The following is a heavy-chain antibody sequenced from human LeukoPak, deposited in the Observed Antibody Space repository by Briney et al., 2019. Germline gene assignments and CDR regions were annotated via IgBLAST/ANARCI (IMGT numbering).Heavy chain of an antibody. CDR3: ARHDSVVTAMVDY. V-gene: IGHV4-34*01. Sequence: SETLSLTCAVYGGSFSGYYWSWIRQPPGKGLEWIGSIYYSGSTYYNPSLKSRVTISVDTSKNQFSLKLSSVTAADTAVYYCARHDSVVTAMVDYWGQGTLVTVSS. CDR2: IYYSGST. J-gene: IGHJ4*02. CDR1: GGSFSGYY. D-gene: IGHD2-21*02.